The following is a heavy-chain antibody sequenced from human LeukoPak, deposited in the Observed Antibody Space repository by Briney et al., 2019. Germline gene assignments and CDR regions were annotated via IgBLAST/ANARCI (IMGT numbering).Heavy chain of an antibody. D-gene: IGHD6-19*01. V-gene: IGHV3-23*01. CDR2: ISGSGGST. J-gene: IGHJ3*02. Sequence: PGGSLRLSCAASGFTFSSYAMSWVRQAPGKGLEWVSAISGSGGSTYYADSVKGRFTISRDNSKNTLYLQMNSLRAEDTAVYYCAKGSLFPQWLGRDAFDIWGQGTMVTVSS. CDR1: GFTFSSYA. CDR3: AKGSLFPQWLGRDAFDI.